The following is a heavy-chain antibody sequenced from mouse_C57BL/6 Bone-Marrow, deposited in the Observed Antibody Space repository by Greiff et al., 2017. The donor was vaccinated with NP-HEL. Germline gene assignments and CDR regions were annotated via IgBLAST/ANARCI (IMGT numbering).Heavy chain of an antibody. CDR3: ARYRFITTEGEYFDV. V-gene: IGHV1-72*01. CDR2: IDPNSGGT. Sequence: QVQLQQPGAELVKPGASVKLSCKASGYTFTSYWMHWVKQRPGRGLEWIGRIDPNSGGTKYNEKFKSKATLTVDKPSSTAYMQLSSLTSEDSAVYYCARYRFITTEGEYFDVWGTGTTVTVSS. D-gene: IGHD1-1*01. CDR1: GYTFTSYW. J-gene: IGHJ1*03.